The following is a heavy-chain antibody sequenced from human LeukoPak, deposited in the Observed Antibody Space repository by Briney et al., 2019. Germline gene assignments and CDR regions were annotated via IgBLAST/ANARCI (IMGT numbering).Heavy chain of an antibody. D-gene: IGHD2-15*01. CDR1: GFTFSSYA. CDR3: ARSPLAATSRRYFDY. V-gene: IGHV3-30*01. CDR2: ISYDGSNK. Sequence: PGGSLRLSCAASGFTFSSYAMHWVRQAPGKGLEWVAVISYDGSNKYYADSVKGRFTISRDNSKNTLYLQMNSLRAEDTAVYYCARSPLAATSRRYFDYWGQGTLVTVSS. J-gene: IGHJ4*02.